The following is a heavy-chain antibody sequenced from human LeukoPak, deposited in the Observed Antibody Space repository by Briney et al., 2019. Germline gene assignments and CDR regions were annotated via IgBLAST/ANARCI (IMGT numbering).Heavy chain of an antibody. J-gene: IGHJ4*02. Sequence: GGTLRLSCAASGFTLSSYAMSWVRQAPGKGLEWVSAISVSGNTYHADSVKGRFTISRDSSKNTLYLQMNRLRAEDAAVYYCAKAPVTTCSGAYCYPFDYWGQGTLVAVSS. V-gene: IGHV3-23*01. CDR1: GFTLSSYA. CDR3: AKAPVTTCSGAYCYPFDY. CDR2: ISVSGNT. D-gene: IGHD2-21*01.